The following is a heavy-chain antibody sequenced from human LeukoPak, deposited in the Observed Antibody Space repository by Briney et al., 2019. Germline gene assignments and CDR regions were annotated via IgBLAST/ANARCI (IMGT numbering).Heavy chain of an antibody. V-gene: IGHV1-2*04. CDR1: GYTFTGYY. J-gene: IGHJ3*02. CDR3: ARLGTDSSGYSAFDI. CDR2: INPNSGGT. Sequence: ASVKVSCKASGYTFTGYYMHWVRQAPGQGLEWMGWINPNSGGTNYAQGFQGWVTMTRDTSISTAYMELSRLRSDDTAVYYCARLGTDSSGYSAFDIWGQGTMVTVSS. D-gene: IGHD3-22*01.